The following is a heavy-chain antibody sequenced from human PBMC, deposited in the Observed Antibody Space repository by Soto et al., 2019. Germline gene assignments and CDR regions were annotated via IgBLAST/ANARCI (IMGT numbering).Heavy chain of an antibody. CDR1: GYTFTSFG. Sequence: QVQLVQSGAEVKKPGASVKVSCKASGYTFTSFGISWVRQAPGQGLEWMGWINAYNVYNGNTNYAQNLQGRVTMTTDTSTRTPYMELTSLTSDDTAVYYCARARIFYGLDVWGQGTTVTVSS. D-gene: IGHD2-15*01. J-gene: IGHJ6*02. V-gene: IGHV1-18*01. CDR3: ARARIFYGLDV. CDR2: INAYNVYNGNT.